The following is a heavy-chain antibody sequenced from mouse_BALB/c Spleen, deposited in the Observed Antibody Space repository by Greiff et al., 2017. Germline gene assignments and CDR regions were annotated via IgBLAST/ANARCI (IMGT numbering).Heavy chain of an antibody. CDR2: ICYSGNT. Sequence: DVQLQESGPSLVKPSQTLSLTCSVTGDSITSGYWNWIRKFTGNKLEYMGYICYSGNTYYNPSLKSRISITRDTSKNQYYLQLNSVTTEDTAKYYCATHYGYWCAYWGQGTLVTVSA. V-gene: IGHV3-8*02. D-gene: IGHD1-2*01. J-gene: IGHJ3*01. CDR3: ATHYGYWCAY. CDR1: GDSITSGY.